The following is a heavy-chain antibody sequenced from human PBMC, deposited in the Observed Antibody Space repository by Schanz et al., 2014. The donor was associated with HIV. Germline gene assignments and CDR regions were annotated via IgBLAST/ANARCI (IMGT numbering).Heavy chain of an antibody. CDR2: ISASGGRT. D-gene: IGHD1-26*01. CDR3: AKDLWEPKTGWFDP. CDR1: GFTFNSYG. V-gene: IGHV3-23*04. J-gene: IGHJ5*02. Sequence: VQLVESGGGVVQPGRSLRLSCAASGFTFNSYGMHWVRQAPGKGLEWVSSISASGGRTYYADSVNGRFTISRDNSKNTLYLQMNNLRVEDTALYYCAKDLWEPKTGWFDPWGQGALVTVSS.